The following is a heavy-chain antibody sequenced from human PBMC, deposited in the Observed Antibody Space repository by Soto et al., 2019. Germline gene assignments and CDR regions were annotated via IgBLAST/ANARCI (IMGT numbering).Heavy chain of an antibody. CDR3: ARIKGKIWGSSLDV. CDR2: ISGSGGST. J-gene: IGHJ6*04. D-gene: IGHD3-16*01. V-gene: IGHV3-23*01. Sequence: GGSLRLSCAASGFTFSSYAMSWVRQAPGKGLEWVSAISGSGGSTYYADSVKGRFTISRDNSKNTLYLQMNSLRAEDTAVYYCARIKGKIWGSSLDVWGKGTTVTVSS. CDR1: GFTFSSYA.